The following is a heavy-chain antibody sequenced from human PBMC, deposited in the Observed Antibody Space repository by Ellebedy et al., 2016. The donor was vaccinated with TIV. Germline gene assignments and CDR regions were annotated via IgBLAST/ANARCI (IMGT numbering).Heavy chain of an antibody. J-gene: IGHJ4*02. CDR2: ISTSSSYT. V-gene: IGHV3-11*06. D-gene: IGHD2-8*02. Sequence: GESLKLSCVASGFTFSDYYMSWIRQAPGKGLEWVSTISTSSSYTKCADSVKGRFTVSRDDAKNSLYLHMNSLKAEDTAVYYCVRTGRPWFDYWGQGTLFTVSS. CDR3: VRTGRPWFDY. CDR1: GFTFSDYY.